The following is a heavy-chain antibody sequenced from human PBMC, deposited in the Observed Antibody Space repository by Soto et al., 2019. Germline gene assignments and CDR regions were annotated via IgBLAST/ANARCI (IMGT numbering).Heavy chain of an antibody. CDR2: INPSGGST. V-gene: IGHV1-46*01. J-gene: IGHJ5*02. Sequence: ASVKVSCKASGYTFTSYYMHWVRQAPGQGLEWMGIINPSGGSTSYAQKFQGRVTMTRDTSTSTVYMELSSLRSEDAAVYYCARDRGPDEILEGWFDPWGQGXLVTVYS. CDR1: GYTFTSYY. CDR3: ARDRGPDEILEGWFDP.